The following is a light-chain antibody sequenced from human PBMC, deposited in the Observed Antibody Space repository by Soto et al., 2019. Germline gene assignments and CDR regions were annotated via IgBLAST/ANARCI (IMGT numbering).Light chain of an antibody. CDR3: SSYRSSSMV. CDR1: SSDVGGYNY. Sequence: QSALTQPASVSGSPGQSITSSCTGISSDVGGYNYVSWYQQHPGKAPKLMIYDVSNRPSGVSNRFSGSKSGNTASLTISGLQAEDEADYYCSSYRSSSMVFGGGTQLTVL. J-gene: IGLJ2*01. V-gene: IGLV2-14*01. CDR2: DVS.